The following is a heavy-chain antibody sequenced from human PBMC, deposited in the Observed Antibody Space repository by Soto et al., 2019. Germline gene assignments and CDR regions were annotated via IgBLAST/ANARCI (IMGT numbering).Heavy chain of an antibody. CDR1: GGSFSGYY. Sequence: PSETLSLTCAVYGGSFSGYYWSWIRQPPGKGLEWIGEINHSGSTNYNPSLKSRVTISVDTSKNQFSLRLSSVTAADTAVYYCARSVDRIAAAGATFDYWGQGTLVTVSS. J-gene: IGHJ4*02. CDR2: INHSGST. CDR3: ARSVDRIAAAGATFDY. V-gene: IGHV4-34*01. D-gene: IGHD6-13*01.